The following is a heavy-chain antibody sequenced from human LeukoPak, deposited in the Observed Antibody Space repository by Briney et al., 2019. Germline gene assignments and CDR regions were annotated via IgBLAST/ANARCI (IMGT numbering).Heavy chain of an antibody. Sequence: GESLKISCKGSGYLFSGYWIGWVRQMPGKGLECMGIIYPGDSDTRYSPSFQGQVTISADKSINTAYLQWSSLKASDTAMYYCARLGTYWSNYYFEYWGQGTLVTVSS. V-gene: IGHV5-51*01. CDR1: GYLFSGYW. J-gene: IGHJ4*02. CDR2: IYPGDSDT. D-gene: IGHD3-10*01. CDR3: ARLGTYWSNYYFEY.